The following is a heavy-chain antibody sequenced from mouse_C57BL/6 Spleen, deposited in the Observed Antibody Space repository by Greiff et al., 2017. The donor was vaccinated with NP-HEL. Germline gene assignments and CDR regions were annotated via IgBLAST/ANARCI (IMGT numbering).Heavy chain of an antibody. D-gene: IGHD1-1*01. CDR3: ARTYYYGSIYAMDY. CDR2: IDPSDSYT. Sequence: QVQLQQSGAELVMPGASVKLSCKASGYTFTSYWMHWVKQRPGQGLEWIGEIDPSDSYTNYNQKFKGKSTLTVDKSSSTAYMQLSSLTSEDSAVYYCARTYYYGSIYAMDYWGQGTSVTVSS. J-gene: IGHJ4*01. V-gene: IGHV1-69*01. CDR1: GYTFTSYW.